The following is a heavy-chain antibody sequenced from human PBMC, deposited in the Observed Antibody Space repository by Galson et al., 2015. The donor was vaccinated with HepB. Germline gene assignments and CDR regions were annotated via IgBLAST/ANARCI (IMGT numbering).Heavy chain of an antibody. V-gene: IGHV3-23*01. Sequence: SLRLSCAASGFTFSSYAMSWVRQAPGKGLEWVSGVSTSGGNTYYAASVKGRFTSSRDNSKNTLYLQMNSLRAEDTAVYYCAKERRSTGSPRPRGYFDYWGQGTLVTVSS. J-gene: IGHJ4*02. CDR1: GFTFSSYA. CDR2: VSTSGGNT. D-gene: IGHD6-19*01. CDR3: AKERRSTGSPRPRGYFDY.